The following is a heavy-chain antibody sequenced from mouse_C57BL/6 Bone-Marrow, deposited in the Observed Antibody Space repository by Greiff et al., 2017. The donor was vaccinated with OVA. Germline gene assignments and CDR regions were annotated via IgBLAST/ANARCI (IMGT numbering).Heavy chain of an antibody. Sequence: VKLQESGPELVKPGASVKLSCKASGYTFTSYDINWVKQRPGQGLEWIGWIYPRAGSTKYNEKFKGKATLTVDTSSSTAYMELHSLTSEDSAVYFCAPHYYGSSYGYWGQGTTLTVSS. V-gene: IGHV1-85*01. J-gene: IGHJ2*01. CDR1: GYTFTSYD. CDR2: IYPRAGST. CDR3: APHYYGSSYGY. D-gene: IGHD1-1*01.